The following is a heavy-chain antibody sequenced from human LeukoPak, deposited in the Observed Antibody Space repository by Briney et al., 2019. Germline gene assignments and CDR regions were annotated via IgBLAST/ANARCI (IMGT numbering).Heavy chain of an antibody. J-gene: IGHJ4*02. V-gene: IGHV1-58*01. D-gene: IGHD1-26*01. Sequence: SVKVSCKASGFTFTSSAVQWVRQARGQRLEWIGWIVVGSGNTNYAQKFQERVTITRDMSTSTAYMELSSLRSEDTAVYYCAADKPTTAKGNYWGQGTLVTVSS. CDR2: IVVGSGNT. CDR1: GFTFTSSA. CDR3: AADKPTTAKGNY.